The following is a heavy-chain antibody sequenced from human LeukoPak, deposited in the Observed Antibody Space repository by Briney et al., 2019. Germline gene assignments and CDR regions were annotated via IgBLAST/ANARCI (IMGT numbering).Heavy chain of an antibody. D-gene: IGHD3-10*01. J-gene: IGHJ5*02. Sequence: SETLSLTCTVSGGSISSSSYYWGWIRQPPGKGLEWIGSIYHSGSTYYNPSLKSRVTISVDTSKNQFSLKLSSVTAADTAVYYCARAGGYGSGLFDPWGQGTLVTVSS. CDR1: GGSISSSSYY. CDR3: ARAGGYGSGLFDP. V-gene: IGHV4-39*07. CDR2: IYHSGST.